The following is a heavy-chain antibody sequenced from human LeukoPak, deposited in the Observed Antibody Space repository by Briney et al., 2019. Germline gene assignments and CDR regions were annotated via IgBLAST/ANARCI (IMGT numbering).Heavy chain of an antibody. CDR1: GYTFTGYY. V-gene: IGHV1-2*02. D-gene: IGHD2-21*02. Sequence: GASVKVSCKASGYTFTGYYMHWVRQAPGQGLEWMGWINPNSGGTNYAQKFQGRVTMTRDTSISTAYMELSRLRSDDTAVYYCARGGGYYCGGDCYSGANWFDPWGQGTLVTVSS. CDR2: INPNSGGT. CDR3: ARGGGYYCGGDCYSGANWFDP. J-gene: IGHJ5*02.